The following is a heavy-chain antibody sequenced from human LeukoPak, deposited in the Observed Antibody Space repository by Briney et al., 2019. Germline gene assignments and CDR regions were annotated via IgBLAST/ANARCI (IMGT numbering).Heavy chain of an antibody. CDR2: ISVYNGNX. CDR1: GYTFTNYX. V-gene: IGHV1-18*01. J-gene: IGHJ4*02. D-gene: IGHD6-6*01. Sequence: GASVKVSFXASGYTFTNYXXXXXXQAPGQGLEWMGWISVYNGNXXXXQKLQXRVTMTXDTSTSTAYMELRSLRSDDTAMYYCARVGRSSDYWGQGTLVTVSS. CDR3: ARVGRSSDY.